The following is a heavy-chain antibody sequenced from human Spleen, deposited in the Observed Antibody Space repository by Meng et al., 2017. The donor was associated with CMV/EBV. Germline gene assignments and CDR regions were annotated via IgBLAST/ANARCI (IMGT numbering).Heavy chain of an antibody. CDR1: GGSIRSGGYY. J-gene: IGHJ4*02. CDR3: ARGRDGYNYDY. Sequence: CTVSGGSIRSGGYYWSWIRQHRGKGLEWIGYIYYSGSTYYNTSLKSRVTISVDTSKNQFSLKLSSVTAADTAVYYCARGRDGYNYDYWGQGTLVTVSS. D-gene: IGHD5-24*01. V-gene: IGHV4-31*03. CDR2: IYYSGST.